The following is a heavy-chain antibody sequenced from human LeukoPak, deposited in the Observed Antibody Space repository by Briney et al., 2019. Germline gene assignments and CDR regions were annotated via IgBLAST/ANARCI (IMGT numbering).Heavy chain of an antibody. D-gene: IGHD5-24*01. J-gene: IGHJ3*01. Sequence: PGGSLRLSCAASGFTFSSYAMSWVRQAPGKGLEWVSAISGSGGSTYYADSVKGRFTISRDNSKNTLFLQTNDLTREDTAIFYCTRRGGSDGWGAFDVWGQGTMVTVSS. CDR3: TRRGGSDGWGAFDV. V-gene: IGHV3-23*01. CDR2: ISGSGGST. CDR1: GFTFSSYA.